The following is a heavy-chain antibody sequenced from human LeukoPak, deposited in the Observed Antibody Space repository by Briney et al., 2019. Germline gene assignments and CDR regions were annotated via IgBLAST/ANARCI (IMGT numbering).Heavy chain of an antibody. V-gene: IGHV3-48*03. CDR3: ARVGAYAAVNF. CDR2: IRSNADTI. J-gene: IGHJ1*01. CDR1: GFTFSTYG. D-gene: IGHD3-16*01. Sequence: GGSLRLSCAASGFTFSTYGMDWVRQAPGKGLERISYIRSNADTIYYADSVKGRFTISRDNAKNSLYLQMDSLRGEDTAVYYCARVGAYAAVNFWGQGTLVTVSS.